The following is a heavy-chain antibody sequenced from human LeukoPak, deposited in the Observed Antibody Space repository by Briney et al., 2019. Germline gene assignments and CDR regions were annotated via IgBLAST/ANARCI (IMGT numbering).Heavy chain of an antibody. J-gene: IGHJ4*02. V-gene: IGHV3-23*01. CDR3: ACGRLSAFDY. CDR2: ISGSGGST. Sequence: ETLSLTCTVSGGSISSSSYYWGWIRQPPGKGLEWVSAISGSGGSTYYADSVKGRFTISRDNSKNTLYLQMNSLRAEDTAVYYCACGRLSAFDYWGQGTLVTVSS. CDR1: GGSISSSSYY.